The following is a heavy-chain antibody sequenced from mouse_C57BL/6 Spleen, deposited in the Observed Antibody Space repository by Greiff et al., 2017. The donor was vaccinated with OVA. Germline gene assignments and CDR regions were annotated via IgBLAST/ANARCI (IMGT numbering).Heavy chain of an antibody. CDR3: ASLYGSSPWFAY. V-gene: IGHV5-4*01. D-gene: IGHD1-1*01. Sequence: EVQLVESGGGLVKPGGSLKLSCAASGFTFSSYAMSWVRQTPEKRLEWVATISDGGSYTYYPDNVKGRFTISRDNAKNNLYLQMSHLKSEDTAMYYCASLYGSSPWFAYWGQGTLVTVSA. J-gene: IGHJ3*01. CDR1: GFTFSSYA. CDR2: ISDGGSYT.